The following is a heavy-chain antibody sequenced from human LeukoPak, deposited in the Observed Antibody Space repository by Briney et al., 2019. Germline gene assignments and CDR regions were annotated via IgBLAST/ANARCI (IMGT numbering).Heavy chain of an antibody. Sequence: GGSLRLSCAASGFSFSHYALHWVRQAPGKGLEGRAFISYDGNVKYYADSVKGRFTVSRDDSKITLYLQMTSLRTEDTALYYCARDFSTKYSQDYWGQGTLVTVSS. CDR2: ISYDGNVK. CDR1: GFSFSHYA. V-gene: IGHV3-30-3*01. CDR3: ARDFSTKYSQDY. J-gene: IGHJ4*02. D-gene: IGHD5-18*01.